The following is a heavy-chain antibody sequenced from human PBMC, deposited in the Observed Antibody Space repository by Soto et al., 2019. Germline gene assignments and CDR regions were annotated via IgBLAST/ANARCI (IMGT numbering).Heavy chain of an antibody. V-gene: IGHV5-10-1*01. D-gene: IGHD6-13*01. Sequence: GESLKISCKGSGYSFTSYWISWVRQMPGKGLEWMGRIDPSDSYTNYSPSFQGHVTISADKSISTAYLQWSSLKASDTAMCYCARHLGIAAPFDYWGQGTLVTVSS. CDR2: IDPSDSYT. J-gene: IGHJ4*02. CDR3: ARHLGIAAPFDY. CDR1: GYSFTSYW.